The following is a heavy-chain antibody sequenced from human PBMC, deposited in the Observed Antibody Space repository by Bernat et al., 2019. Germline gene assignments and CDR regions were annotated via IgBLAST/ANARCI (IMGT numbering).Heavy chain of an antibody. CDR1: GFTFDDYA. Sequence: EVQLVESGGGVVQPGGSLRLSCAASGFTFDDYAMHWVRQGPGKGLEWVSLISGDGGIASYADYLKGRFTTARDNSKSSLYLQLNSLRSEDTALYYCARPLAGGGTGGAMDVWGQGTTVTVSS. D-gene: IGHD6-19*01. CDR3: ARPLAGGGTGGAMDV. J-gene: IGHJ6*02. V-gene: IGHV3-43*02. CDR2: ISGDGGIA.